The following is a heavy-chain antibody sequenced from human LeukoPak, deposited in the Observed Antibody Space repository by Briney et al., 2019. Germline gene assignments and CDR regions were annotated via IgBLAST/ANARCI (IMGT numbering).Heavy chain of an antibody. CDR2: IKSKTDGGTT. Sequence: GGSLRLSCAASGFTFSNAWMSWVRQAPGKGLEWVGRIKSKTDGGTTDYAAPVKGRFTISRDDSKNTLYLHMNSLRAEDTAVYYCAKGLNNMRFFDYWGQGTLVTVSS. D-gene: IGHD2/OR15-2a*01. J-gene: IGHJ4*02. CDR3: AKGLNNMRFFDY. CDR1: GFTFSNAW. V-gene: IGHV3-15*01.